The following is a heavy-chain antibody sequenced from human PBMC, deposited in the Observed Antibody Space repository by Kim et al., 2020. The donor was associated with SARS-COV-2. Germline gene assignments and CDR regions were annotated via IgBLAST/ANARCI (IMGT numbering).Heavy chain of an antibody. CDR2: IYYSGST. CDR3: ARALPITMVRGVPRFDP. J-gene: IGHJ5*02. V-gene: IGHV4-59*13. D-gene: IGHD3-10*01. CDR1: GGSISSYY. Sequence: SETLSLTCTVSGGSISSYYWSWIRQPPGKGLEWIGYIYYSGSTNYNPSLKSRVTISVDTSKNQFSLKLSSVTAADTAVYYCARALPITMVRGVPRFDPWGQGTLVTVSS.